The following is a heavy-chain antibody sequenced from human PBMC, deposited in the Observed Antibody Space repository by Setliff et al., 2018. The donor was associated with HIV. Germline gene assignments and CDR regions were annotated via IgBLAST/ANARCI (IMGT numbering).Heavy chain of an antibody. D-gene: IGHD2-15*01. CDR2: MNPNNGNT. J-gene: IGHJ6*03. CDR1: GYTFSTYD. V-gene: IGHV1-8*01. CDR3: AREPLGYCSGGSSVYYYYYMDV. Sequence: ASVKVSCKASGYTFSTYDIHWVRQATGQGLEWMGSMNPNNGNTVYAQKFQGRVTITADESTSTAYMELNSLRSEDTAVYYCAREPLGYCSGGSSVYYYYYMDVWGQGTAVTVSS.